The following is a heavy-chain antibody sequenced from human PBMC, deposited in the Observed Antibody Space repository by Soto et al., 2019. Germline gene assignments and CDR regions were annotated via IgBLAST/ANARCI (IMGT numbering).Heavy chain of an antibody. Sequence: SVKVSCKASGFTFTSSAVQWVRQARGQRLEWIGWIVVGSGNTNYAQKFQERVTITRDMSTSTAYMELSSLRSEDTAVYYCAANYYDRSGYYYVIDYWGQGTLVTVSS. J-gene: IGHJ4*02. CDR2: IVVGSGNT. V-gene: IGHV1-58*01. CDR1: GFTFTSSA. D-gene: IGHD3-22*01. CDR3: AANYYDRSGYYYVIDY.